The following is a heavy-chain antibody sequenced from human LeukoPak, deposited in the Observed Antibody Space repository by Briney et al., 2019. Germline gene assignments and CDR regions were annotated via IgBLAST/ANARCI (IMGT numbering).Heavy chain of an antibody. CDR1: GFTFKNSA. Sequence: PGGSLRLSCAASGFTFKNSAMNWVRQAPGKGPEWVAVIRSSGRTTDYADSVKGRFTISRDNSNNTLFLQMIRLRAEDTAVYYCAKPPENVVGTSPSYFDSWGQSTLVTVSS. J-gene: IGHJ4*02. CDR2: IRSSGRTT. V-gene: IGHV3-23*01. D-gene: IGHD1-26*01. CDR3: AKPPENVVGTSPSYFDS.